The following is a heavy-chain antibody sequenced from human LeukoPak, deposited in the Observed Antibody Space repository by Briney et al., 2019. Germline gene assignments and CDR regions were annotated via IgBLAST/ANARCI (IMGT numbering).Heavy chain of an antibody. J-gene: IGHJ3*02. CDR3: ARVGEYGDYVGDDAFDI. D-gene: IGHD4-17*01. CDR2: INPKSGGT. Sequence: ASVKVSCKASGHTFTGYYVHWVRQAPGQGLEWMGWINPKSGGTNYAQKFQGRVTMTRDTSISTAYMELSRLRSDDTAVYYCARVGEYGDYVGDDAFDIWGQGTMVTVSS. V-gene: IGHV1-2*02. CDR1: GHTFTGYY.